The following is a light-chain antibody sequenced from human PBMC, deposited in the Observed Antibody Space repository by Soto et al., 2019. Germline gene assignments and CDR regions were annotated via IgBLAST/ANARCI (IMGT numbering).Light chain of an antibody. CDR1: QSVSSN. V-gene: IGKV3-15*01. CDR3: QQYNNWPLT. CDR2: GAS. J-gene: IGKJ4*01. Sequence: EIVMTQSPATLSVSPGERATLSCRASQSVSSNLAWYQQKPGQAPRLLIYGASTRATGIPARFSGSVSGTEFTLTISSLQSEDFAVYYCQQYNNWPLTCGVGTKVEIK.